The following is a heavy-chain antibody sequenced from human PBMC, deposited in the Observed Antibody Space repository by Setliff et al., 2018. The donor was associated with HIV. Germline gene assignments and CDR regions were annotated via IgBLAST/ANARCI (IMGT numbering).Heavy chain of an antibody. J-gene: IGHJ4*02. Sequence: SETLSLTCTVSGGSISSSSYYWGWIRQPPGKGLEWIGSIYYSGSTYYNPSLKSRVTISVDTSKNQFSLKLSSVTAADTAVYYCARAASQWLLMPRPYYFDYWGQGTLVTVSS. CDR3: ARAASQWLLMPRPYYFDY. CDR2: IYYSGST. V-gene: IGHV4-39*01. D-gene: IGHD3-22*01. CDR1: GGSISSSSYY.